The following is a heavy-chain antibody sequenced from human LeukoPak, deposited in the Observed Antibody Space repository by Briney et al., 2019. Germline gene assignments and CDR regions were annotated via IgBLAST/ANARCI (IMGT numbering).Heavy chain of an antibody. J-gene: IGHJ4*02. V-gene: IGHV3-74*01. D-gene: IGHD3-3*01. CDR1: GFTFSNYW. Sequence: GGSLRLSCAASGFTFSNYWMHWVRQAPGKGLVWVSRINSDGSTTSHADSVKGRFTISRDNAKNTLYPQMNSLRAEDTAVYYCATDRGWRTSGYYLYYFEYGGQGTLVTYSS. CDR2: INSDGSTT. CDR3: ATDRGWRTSGYYLYYFEY.